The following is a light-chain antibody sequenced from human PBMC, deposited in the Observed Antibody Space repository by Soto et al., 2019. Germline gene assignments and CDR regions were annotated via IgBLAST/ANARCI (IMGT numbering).Light chain of an antibody. J-gene: IGKJ4*01. CDR3: QQFSSYPPT. CDR2: GAS. CDR1: QSVRSTS. Sequence: DIVLTQSPGTLSLSPGERATLSCRASQSVRSTSLAWYQQKPGQAPRLLIYGASSRATGIPDRFSGGGSGTDFTLTISRLEPEDFAVYYCQQFSSYPPTFGGGTKVDIK. V-gene: IGKV3-20*01.